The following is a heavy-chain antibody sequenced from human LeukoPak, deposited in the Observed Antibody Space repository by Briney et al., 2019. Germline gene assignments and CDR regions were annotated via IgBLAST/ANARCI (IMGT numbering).Heavy chain of an antibody. V-gene: IGHV4-34*01. D-gene: IGHD2-2*01. Sequence: TSETLSLTCAVYGGSFSDYYWSWIRQPPGKGLEWIGEIEHSGSTNYNPSLKSRVTISVDTSKNQFSLKLSSVTAADTAVYYCARDHCSSISCHSGAFDIWGQGTMVTGSS. CDR2: IEHSGST. CDR1: GGSFSDYY. CDR3: ARDHCSSISCHSGAFDI. J-gene: IGHJ3*02.